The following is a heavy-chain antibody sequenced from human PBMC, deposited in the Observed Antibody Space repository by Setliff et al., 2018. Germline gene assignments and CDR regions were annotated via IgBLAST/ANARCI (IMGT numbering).Heavy chain of an antibody. CDR2: IYSSDSHT. J-gene: IGHJ4*02. Sequence: GESLKISCKGSGYTFTGYWIGWVRQMPGKGLEWLGIIYSSDSHTRYSPSFQGQVTISADKSISTAYLQWSSLKASDTAMYYCARALASAGTVYFDYWGQGTLVTVSS. CDR1: GYTFTGYW. D-gene: IGHD6-13*01. V-gene: IGHV5-51*01. CDR3: ARALASAGTVYFDY.